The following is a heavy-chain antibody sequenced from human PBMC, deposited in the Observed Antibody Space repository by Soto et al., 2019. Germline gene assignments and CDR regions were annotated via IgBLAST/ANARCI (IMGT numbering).Heavy chain of an antibody. CDR3: ARDDFWSGYSFDY. J-gene: IGHJ4*02. CDR2: IYSGGST. CDR1: GFTVSSNY. V-gene: IGHV3-53*02. Sequence: EVQLVETGGGLIQPGGSLRLSCAASGFTVSSNYMSWVRQAPGKGLEWVSVIYSGGSTYYADSVKGRFTISRDNSKNTLYLQMSGLRAEDTAVYYCARDDFWSGYSFDYWGQGTLLTVSS. D-gene: IGHD3-3*01.